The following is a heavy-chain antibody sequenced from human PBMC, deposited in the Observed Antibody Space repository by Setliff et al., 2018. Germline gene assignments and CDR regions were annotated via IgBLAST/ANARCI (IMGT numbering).Heavy chain of an antibody. CDR2: VYYDGRT. Sequence: SETLSLTCTVSGGSITSSEYYWGWIRQPPGKGLEWIGTVYYDGRTSYNPSLKSRVTISRDTSKNQFSLRLKSVTAADTAVYYCARYGTEYGDYEIPGDVWGKGTTVTVSS. V-gene: IGHV4-39*01. CDR3: ARYGTEYGDYEIPGDV. CDR1: GGSITSSEYY. J-gene: IGHJ6*04. D-gene: IGHD4-17*01.